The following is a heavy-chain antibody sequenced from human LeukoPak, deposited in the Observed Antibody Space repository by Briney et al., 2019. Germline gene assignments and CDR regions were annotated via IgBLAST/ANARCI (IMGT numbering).Heavy chain of an antibody. D-gene: IGHD6-19*01. CDR3: AKGAQWLDRTFDY. J-gene: IGHJ4*02. Sequence: GGSLRLSCAASGFTFDDYAMHWVRQAPGKGLEWVSGISWNSGSIGYADSVKGRFTISRDNAKNSLYLQMNSLRAEDTALYYCAKGAQWLDRTFDYWGQGTLVTVSS. CDR1: GFTFDDYA. V-gene: IGHV3-9*01. CDR2: ISWNSGSI.